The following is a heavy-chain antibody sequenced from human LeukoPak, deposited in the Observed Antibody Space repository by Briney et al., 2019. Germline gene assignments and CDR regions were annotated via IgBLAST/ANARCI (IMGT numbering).Heavy chain of an antibody. CDR2: IYYIGST. D-gene: IGHD1-7*01. V-gene: IGHV4-61*01. CDR1: GGSISSSTYY. CDR3: ARATPPDLTGTTFWFDP. Sequence: PSETLSLTCTVSGGSISSSTYYWSWIRQPPGKGLEWIGYIYYIGSTNYNPSLKSRVTISVDTSKNQFSLKLSSVTAADTAVYYCARATPPDLTGTTFWFDPWGQGTLVTVSS. J-gene: IGHJ5*02.